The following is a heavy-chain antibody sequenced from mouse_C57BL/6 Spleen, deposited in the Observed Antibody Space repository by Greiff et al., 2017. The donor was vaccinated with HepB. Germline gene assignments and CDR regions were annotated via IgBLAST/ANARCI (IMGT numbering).Heavy chain of an antibody. CDR3: ARGGPSGSRYFDV. CDR2: IDPSDSYT. CDR1: GYTFTSYW. J-gene: IGHJ1*03. D-gene: IGHD1-1*01. V-gene: IGHV1-69*01. Sequence: QVQLQQPGAELVMPGASVKLSCKASGYTFTSYWMHWVKQRPGQGLEWIGEIDPSDSYTNYNQKFKGKSTLTVDKSSSPAYMQLSSLTSEDSAVYYCARGGPSGSRYFDVWGTGTTVTVSS.